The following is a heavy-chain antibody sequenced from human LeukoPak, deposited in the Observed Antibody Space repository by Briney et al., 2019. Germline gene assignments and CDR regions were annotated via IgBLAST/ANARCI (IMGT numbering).Heavy chain of an antibody. V-gene: IGHV1-2*02. CDR2: INPNSGGT. J-gene: IGHJ4*02. Sequence: GASVKVSCKGSGYTVTGNYMHWVRQGPGQGLEWMGWINPNSGGTNYAQKFQGRVTITRVTYISTAYMELCRRTSGDTAVYYCARVGNGVLPAAPFDYWGQGTLVTVSS. CDR3: ARVGNGVLPAAPFDY. CDR1: GYTVTGNY. D-gene: IGHD2-2*01.